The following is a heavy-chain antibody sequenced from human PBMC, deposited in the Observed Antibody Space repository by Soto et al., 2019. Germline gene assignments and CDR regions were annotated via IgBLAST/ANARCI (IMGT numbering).Heavy chain of an antibody. CDR3: ARAGYELDP. Sequence: QVQLQESGPGLVKPSETLSLTCTVSGGSISSSGYYWNWVRQHPGKGLEWIGYIYYSGSTYYNPSLKSRVTISVDPSKNQFSLKLSSVTAADTAVYSCARAGYELDPWGQGTLVTVSS. J-gene: IGHJ5*02. CDR1: GGSISSSGYY. D-gene: IGHD2-15*01. V-gene: IGHV4-31*03. CDR2: IYYSGST.